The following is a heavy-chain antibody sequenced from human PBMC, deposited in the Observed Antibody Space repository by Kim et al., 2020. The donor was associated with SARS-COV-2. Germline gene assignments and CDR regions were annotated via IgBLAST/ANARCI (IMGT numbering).Heavy chain of an antibody. D-gene: IGHD3-22*01. CDR3: ARGTGIYYDSSGYYDY. J-gene: IGHJ4*02. Sequence: SETLSLTCAVYGGSFSGYYWSWIRQPPGKGLEWIGEINHSGSTNYNPSLKSRVTISVDTSKNQFSLKLSSVTAADTAVYYCARGTGIYYDSSGYYDYWGQGTLVTVSS. CDR2: INHSGST. V-gene: IGHV4-34*01. CDR1: GGSFSGYY.